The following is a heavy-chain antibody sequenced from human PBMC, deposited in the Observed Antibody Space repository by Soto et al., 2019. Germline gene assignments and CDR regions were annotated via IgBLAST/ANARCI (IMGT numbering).Heavy chain of an antibody. D-gene: IGHD3-3*01. CDR1: GGSFSGYY. CDR2: INHSGST. J-gene: IGHJ6*02. Sequence: PSETLSLTCAVYGGSFSGYYWSWIRQPPGKGLEWIGEINHSGSTNYNPSLKSRVTISVETSKNQFSLKLSSVTAADTAVYYCHTIFGVVSNGAYYYYGMDVWGQGTTVTVSS. V-gene: IGHV4-34*01. CDR3: HTIFGVVSNGAYYYYGMDV.